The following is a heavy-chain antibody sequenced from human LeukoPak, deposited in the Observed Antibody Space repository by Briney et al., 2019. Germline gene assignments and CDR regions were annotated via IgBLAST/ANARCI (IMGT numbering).Heavy chain of an antibody. V-gene: IGHV4-59*01. J-gene: IGHJ3*02. CDR2: IYYSGST. D-gene: IGHD4-17*01. CDR1: GGSISSYY. Sequence: TSETLSLTCTVSGGSISSYYWSWIRQPPGKGLEWIGYIYYSGSTNYNPSLKSRVAISVDTSKNQFSLKLSSVTAADTAVYYCARHKTRTVTTYAFDIWGQGTMVTVSS. CDR3: ARHKTRTVTTYAFDI.